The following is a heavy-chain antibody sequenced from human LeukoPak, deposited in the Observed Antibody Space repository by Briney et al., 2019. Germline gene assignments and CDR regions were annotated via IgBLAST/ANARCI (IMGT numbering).Heavy chain of an antibody. CDR3: ARDRVGATLGYYYYMDV. J-gene: IGHJ6*03. D-gene: IGHD1-26*01. Sequence: SETLSLTCTVSGGSISSYYWSWIRQPPGKGLEWIGNIYYSGSTNYNPSLKSRVTISLDTSKSQFSLKLSSVTAADTAVYYCARDRVGATLGYYYYMDVWGKGTTVTVSS. CDR1: GGSISSYY. V-gene: IGHV4-59*01. CDR2: IYYSGST.